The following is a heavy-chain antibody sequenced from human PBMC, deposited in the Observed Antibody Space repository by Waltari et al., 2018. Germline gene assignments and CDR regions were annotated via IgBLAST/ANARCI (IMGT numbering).Heavy chain of an antibody. V-gene: IGHV5-51*03. Sequence: EVQLVQSGAEVKKPGASLKISCKGSGYSFTSYWIGWVRQMPGKGLEWMGSIYPVDSDTSYSPCFQGQVTISADKAISTAYLQVSSLKASDTAMYYWARRYSSSWYWYFDLWGRGTLVTVSS. D-gene: IGHD6-13*01. CDR2: IYPVDSDT. J-gene: IGHJ2*01. CDR1: GYSFTSYW. CDR3: ARRYSSSWYWYFDL.